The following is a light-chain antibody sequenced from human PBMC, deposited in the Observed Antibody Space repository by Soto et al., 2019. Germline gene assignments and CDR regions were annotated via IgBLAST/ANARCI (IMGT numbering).Light chain of an antibody. CDR2: FAS. J-gene: IGKJ5*01. CDR1: QSISNW. V-gene: IGKV1-5*03. CDR3: QQYNNWPT. Sequence: DIQMTQSPSTLSASVGDRVTITCRASQSISNWLAWYQQKPGKAPNLLIYFASTLQSGVPSRFSGSGSGTEFTLTISSLQSEDFAVYYCQQYNNWPTFGQGTRLEIK.